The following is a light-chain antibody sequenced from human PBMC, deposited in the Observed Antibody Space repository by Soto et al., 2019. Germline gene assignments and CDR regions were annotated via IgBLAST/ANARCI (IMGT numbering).Light chain of an antibody. J-gene: IGKJ2*01. CDR2: AAS. Sequence: IQLTQSPSSLSASVGDRVTITCRASQSISSYLHWYQQKPGKAPNLLIYAASSLESGVPSRFSGSGSGTDFTLTISSLQPEDFATYYCQQSYSTPMYTFGQGTKVDIK. CDR1: QSISSY. CDR3: QQSYSTPMYT. V-gene: IGKV1-39*01.